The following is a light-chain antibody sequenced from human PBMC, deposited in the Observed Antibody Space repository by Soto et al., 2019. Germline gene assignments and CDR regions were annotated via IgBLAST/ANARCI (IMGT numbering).Light chain of an antibody. V-gene: IGKV2-30*01. Sequence: DVVMTQSPLSLPVTLGQPASISCRSSQSLVYSDGNTYLTWFQQRPGQSPRRLIYKVSNRDSGVQVRFGGGGSGMDFTLKIRGVEAESVGFYCCLQATLPYTFGQGTTLKIK. CDR1: QSLVYSDGNTY. CDR3: LQATLPYT. J-gene: IGKJ2*01. CDR2: KVS.